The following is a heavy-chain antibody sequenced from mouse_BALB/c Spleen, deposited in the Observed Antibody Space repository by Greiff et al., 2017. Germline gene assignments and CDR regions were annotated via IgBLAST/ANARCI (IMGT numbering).Heavy chain of an antibody. CDR2: ISSGSSTI. D-gene: IGHD2-10*01. Sequence: DVQLVESGGGLVQPGGSRKLSCAASGFTFSSFGMHWVRQAPEKGLEWVAYISSGSSTIYYADTVKGRFTISRDNPKNTLFLQMTSLRSEDTAMYYCARRAYYGNYNYAMDYWGQGTSVTVSS. V-gene: IGHV5-17*02. J-gene: IGHJ4*01. CDR1: GFTFSSFG. CDR3: ARRAYYGNYNYAMDY.